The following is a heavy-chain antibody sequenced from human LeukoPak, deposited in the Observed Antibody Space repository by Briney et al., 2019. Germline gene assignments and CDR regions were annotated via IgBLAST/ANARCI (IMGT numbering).Heavy chain of an antibody. CDR2: INPNSGGT. Sequence: ASVKVSCKASGYTFTGYYMHWVRQAPGQGLEWMGWINPNSGGTNYAQKFQGRVTMTRDTSISTAYMELSRLRSDDTAVYYCATVASSGYYYVFDYWGQGTLVTVPS. CDR1: GYTFTGYY. D-gene: IGHD3-22*01. J-gene: IGHJ4*02. CDR3: ATVASSGYYYVFDY. V-gene: IGHV1-2*02.